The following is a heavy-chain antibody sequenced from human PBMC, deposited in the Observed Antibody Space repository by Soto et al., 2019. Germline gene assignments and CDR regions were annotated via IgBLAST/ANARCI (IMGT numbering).Heavy chain of an antibody. J-gene: IGHJ2*01. Sequence: QVQLVESGGGVVQPGRSLRLSCAASGFTFSSYAMHWVRQVPAKGLEWVAVISYDGSNKYYADSVKGRFTISRDNSKNTLYLQMNSLRAEDPAVYYCARPLWRNDYNWGYFDLWGRGTLVTVSS. CDR2: ISYDGSNK. CDR1: GFTFSSYA. V-gene: IGHV3-30-3*01. D-gene: IGHD4-4*01. CDR3: ARPLWRNDYNWGYFDL.